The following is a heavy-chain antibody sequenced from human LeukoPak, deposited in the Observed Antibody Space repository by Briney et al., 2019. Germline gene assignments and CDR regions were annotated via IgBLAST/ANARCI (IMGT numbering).Heavy chain of an antibody. D-gene: IGHD2-2*01. V-gene: IGHV3-23*01. CDR2: ISGSGINT. J-gene: IGHJ4*02. CDR3: AKGVRIVVVSAAGGFDS. Sequence: GGSLRLSCAASGFTFSSYSMSWVRQAPGKGLEWVSAISGSGINTYYADSVKGRFTISRDNSKNTLHLQMNSLRAEDTAVYYCAKGVRIVVVSAAGGFDSWGQGTLVTVSS. CDR1: GFTFSSYS.